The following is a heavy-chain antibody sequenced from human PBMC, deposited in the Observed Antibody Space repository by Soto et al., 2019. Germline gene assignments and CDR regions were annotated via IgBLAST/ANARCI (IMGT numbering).Heavy chain of an antibody. V-gene: IGHV4-31*03. CDR2: IYYSGTT. Sequence: TLSLTCCVSGGSFSSDSFIWSWVRQFPGKGLELIGYIYYSGTTYYNPSLRSRVIMSVDTSKNQFSLKLSAVTAADPAVYCCARDQKGGGLDVGGQGSTGT. J-gene: IGHJ6*01. CDR3: ARDQKGGGLDV. CDR1: GGSFSSDSFI. D-gene: IGHD5-12*01.